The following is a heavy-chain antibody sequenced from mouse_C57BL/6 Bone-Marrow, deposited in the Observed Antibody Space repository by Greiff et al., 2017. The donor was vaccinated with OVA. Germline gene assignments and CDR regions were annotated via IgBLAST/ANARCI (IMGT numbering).Heavy chain of an antibody. J-gene: IGHJ1*03. V-gene: IGHV1-19*01. CDR2: INPYNGGT. Sequence: EVQLQESGPVLVKPGASVKMSCKASGYTFTDYYMNWVKQSHGKSLEWIGVINPYNGGTSYNQKFKGKATLTVDKSSSTAYMELNSLTSEDSAVYYCARSGGASTMIRDWYFDVWGTGTTVTVSS. D-gene: IGHD2-4*01. CDR1: GYTFTDYY. CDR3: ARSGGASTMIRDWYFDV.